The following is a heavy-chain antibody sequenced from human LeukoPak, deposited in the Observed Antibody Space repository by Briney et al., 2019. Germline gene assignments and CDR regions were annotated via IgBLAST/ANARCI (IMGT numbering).Heavy chain of an antibody. CDR1: GGTFSSYA. Sequence: SVKVSCKASGGTFSSYAISWVRQAPGQGLEWMGGIIPIFGTANYAQKFQGRVTITADKSTSTAYMELRSLRSDDTAVYYCARMRHYDFWSGYYTGNELDPGLDYWGQGTLVTVSS. CDR3: ARMRHYDFWSGYYTGNELDPGLDY. J-gene: IGHJ4*02. CDR2: IIPIFGTA. V-gene: IGHV1-69*06. D-gene: IGHD3-3*01.